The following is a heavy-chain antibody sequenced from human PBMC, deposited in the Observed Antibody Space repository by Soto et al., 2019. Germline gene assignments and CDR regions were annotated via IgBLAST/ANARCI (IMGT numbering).Heavy chain of an antibody. CDR1: GGSMSSHY. D-gene: IGHD3-16*01. CDR3: ARADPDASVGF. CDR2: ISYSGNS. V-gene: IGHV4-59*11. Sequence: SETLSLTCTVSGGSMSSHYWTWLRQSPGKGLEWIGYISYSGNSYYNPSLKSRVTISADTSRNQFSLRLTSVIAADTAVYFCARADPDASVGFWGQGTLVTVSS. J-gene: IGHJ4*02.